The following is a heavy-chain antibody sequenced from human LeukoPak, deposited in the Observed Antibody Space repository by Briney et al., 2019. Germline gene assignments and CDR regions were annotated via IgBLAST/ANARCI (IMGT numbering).Heavy chain of an antibody. V-gene: IGHV4-59*12. CDR1: GGSISSFD. Sequence: SETLSLTCTVSGGSISSFDWSWIRQSPGKGLEWIGFIYYSGSTSYNPSLKSRVTISVDKSKNQFSLKLSSVTAADTAVYYCAKDPIVGAASFDYWGQGTLVTVSS. J-gene: IGHJ4*02. CDR3: AKDPIVGAASFDY. CDR2: IYYSGST. D-gene: IGHD1-26*01.